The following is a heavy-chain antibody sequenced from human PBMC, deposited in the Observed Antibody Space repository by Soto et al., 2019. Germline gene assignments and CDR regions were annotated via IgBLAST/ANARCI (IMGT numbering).Heavy chain of an antibody. Sequence: GGSLILSCAASGFTFSDYYMSWIRQAPGKGLEWVSYISSSGSTIYYADSVKGRFTISRDNAKNSLYLQMNSLRAEDSAVYYCAREASWVRGVIISPYYYYGMDVWGQGTTVTVSS. CDR1: GFTFSDYY. CDR2: ISSSGSTI. J-gene: IGHJ6*02. CDR3: AREASWVRGVIISPYYYYGMDV. D-gene: IGHD3-10*01. V-gene: IGHV3-11*01.